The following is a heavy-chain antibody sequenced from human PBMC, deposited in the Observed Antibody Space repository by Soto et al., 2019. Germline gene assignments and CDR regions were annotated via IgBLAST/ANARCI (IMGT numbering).Heavy chain of an antibody. V-gene: IGHV3-23*01. CDR2: ISGSGGGT. Sequence: GGSLRLSCAASGFTFSSYAMSWVHQAPGKGLEWVSSISGSGGGTYYADSVKGRFTISRDNSKNTLSLQMNSLRAEDTAVYYCAKSRGSGSYFNPSDAFDFWGQGTMVTVSS. CDR1: GFTFSSYA. D-gene: IGHD3-10*01. J-gene: IGHJ3*01. CDR3: AKSRGSGSYFNPSDAFDF.